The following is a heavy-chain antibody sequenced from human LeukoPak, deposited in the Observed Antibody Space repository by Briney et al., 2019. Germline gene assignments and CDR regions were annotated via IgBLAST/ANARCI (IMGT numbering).Heavy chain of an antibody. CDR1: GGSISSTNNY. V-gene: IGHV4-39*07. D-gene: IGHD1-26*01. CDR3: ARSPSGSYPD. Sequence: SSETLSLTCTVSGGSISSTNNYWAWIRQPPGKGLEWIGSISYSGSTSYNLSLKRRVTMSIDTSKNHFSLRLSSMTAADTATYYCARSPSGSYPDWGQGTLATVSS. J-gene: IGHJ4*02. CDR2: ISYSGST.